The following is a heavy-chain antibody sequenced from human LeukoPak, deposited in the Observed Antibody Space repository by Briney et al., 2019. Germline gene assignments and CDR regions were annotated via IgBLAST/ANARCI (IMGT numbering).Heavy chain of an antibody. CDR2: INHSGST. Sequence: SETLSLTCAVYGGSFSGYYWSWIRQPPGKGLEWIGEINHSGSTYYNPSLKSRVTISVDTSKNQFSLKLSSVTAADTAMYYCARRTVVVPAAVRGFDYWDQGTLVTVSS. V-gene: IGHV4-34*01. J-gene: IGHJ4*02. D-gene: IGHD2-2*01. CDR3: ARRTVVVPAAVRGFDY. CDR1: GGSFSGYY.